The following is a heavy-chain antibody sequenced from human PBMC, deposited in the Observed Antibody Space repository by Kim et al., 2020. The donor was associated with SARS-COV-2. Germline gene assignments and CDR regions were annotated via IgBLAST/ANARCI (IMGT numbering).Heavy chain of an antibody. D-gene: IGHD1-26*01. Sequence: NSTPSLQGRVTMSVDTSKNQFSRKLSSVTAADTAVYYCARHYSSGTYPMDYWGQGTLVTVSS. V-gene: IGHV4-59*08. J-gene: IGHJ4*02. CDR3: ARHYSSGTYPMDY.